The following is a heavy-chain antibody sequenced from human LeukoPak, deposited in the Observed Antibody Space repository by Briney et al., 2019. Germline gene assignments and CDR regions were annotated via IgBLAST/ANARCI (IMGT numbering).Heavy chain of an antibody. Sequence: SQTLSLTCTVSGGSISSGDYYWSWIRQPPGKGLEWIGRIYTSGSTNYNPSLKSRVTMSVDTSKNQFSLKLSSVTAADTAVYYCARDSPYSSSWYPDYWGQGTLVTVSS. V-gene: IGHV4-61*02. CDR3: ARDSPYSSSWYPDY. CDR1: GGSISSGDYY. CDR2: IYTSGST. J-gene: IGHJ4*02. D-gene: IGHD6-13*01.